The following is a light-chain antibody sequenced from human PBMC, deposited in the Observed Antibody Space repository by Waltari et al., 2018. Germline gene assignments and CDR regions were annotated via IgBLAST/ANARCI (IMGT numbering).Light chain of an antibody. J-gene: IGLJ2*01. CDR2: YVT. V-gene: IGLV2-14*03. Sequence: QSALTQPASVSGSPGQSITISCSGTGNDVGGYNSASWYQHHPGKVPKLVIYYVTKRPSGVSNRFSGSKSDNAASLTISGLQPEDEADYYCSSYASSATVIFGGGTKLTVL. CDR1: GNDVGGYNS. CDR3: SSYASSATVI.